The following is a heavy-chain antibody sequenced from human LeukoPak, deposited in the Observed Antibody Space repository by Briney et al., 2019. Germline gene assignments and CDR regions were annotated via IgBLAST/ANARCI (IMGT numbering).Heavy chain of an antibody. J-gene: IGHJ3*02. D-gene: IGHD3-3*01. CDR3: ARQDYDFWSGYYSAFDI. Sequence: SETLSLTCAVYGGSFSGYYWSWIRQPPGKGLEWIGEINHSGSTNYNPSLKSRVTISVDTSKNQFSLKLSSVTAADTAVYYCARQDYDFWSGYYSAFDIWGYGTMVTVSS. V-gene: IGHV4-34*01. CDR2: INHSGST. CDR1: GGSFSGYY.